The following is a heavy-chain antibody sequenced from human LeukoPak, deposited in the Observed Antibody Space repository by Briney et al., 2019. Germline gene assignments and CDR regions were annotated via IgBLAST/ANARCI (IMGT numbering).Heavy chain of an antibody. D-gene: IGHD2-2*01. CDR3: AKGSVPVVAMNAFEI. CDR1: GFTFSSYA. CDR2: ISGSGVNT. Sequence: GGTLRLSCAASGFTFSSYAMSWVRQAPGKGLEWVSVISGSGVNTYYADSVKGRFTISRDNSKNTLFLQMNSLRAEDTAVYYCAKGSVPVVAMNAFEIWGQGTMVTVSS. J-gene: IGHJ3*02. V-gene: IGHV3-23*01.